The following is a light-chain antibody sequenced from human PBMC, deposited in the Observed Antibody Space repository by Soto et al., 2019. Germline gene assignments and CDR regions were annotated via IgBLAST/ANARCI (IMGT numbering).Light chain of an antibody. CDR2: KAS. CDR1: QTITRW. Sequence: DIQMTQSPSTLSASVGDRVTITCRASQTITRWLAWYQQKPGKAPKLVIYKASTLKSGVPSRCSGSGAGTECTRPISSLQPDDVETDDCPHYNSYSEAFGQGTQVDIK. CDR3: PHYNSYSEA. V-gene: IGKV1-5*03. J-gene: IGKJ1*01.